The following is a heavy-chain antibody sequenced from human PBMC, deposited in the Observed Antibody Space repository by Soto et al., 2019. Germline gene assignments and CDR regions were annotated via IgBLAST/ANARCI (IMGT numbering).Heavy chain of an antibody. J-gene: IGHJ4*02. V-gene: IGHV4-59*01. D-gene: IGHD2-15*01. CDR3: ARGGFCSGGSCYRGVDFDY. CDR2: IYYSGST. CDR1: GGSISSYY. Sequence: TSETLSLTCTVSGGSISSYYWSWIRQPPGKGLEWIGYIYYSGSTNYNPSLKSRVTISVDTSKNQFSLKLSSVTAADTAVYYCARGGFCSGGSCYRGVDFDYWGQGTLVTVSS.